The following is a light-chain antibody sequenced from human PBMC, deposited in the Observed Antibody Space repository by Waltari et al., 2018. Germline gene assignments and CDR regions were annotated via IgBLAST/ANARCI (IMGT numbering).Light chain of an antibody. CDR3: QQRSNWSWT. CDR2: NAS. J-gene: IGKJ1*01. V-gene: IGKV3-11*01. Sequence: EIVLTQSPATLSLSPGERATLSCRASQSVSSCLAWYQQKPGKAPRLLIFNASNRATGMPARFSGSGSGTDFTLTISSLEPEGFAVYYCQQRSNWSWTFGQGTKVEIK. CDR1: QSVSSC.